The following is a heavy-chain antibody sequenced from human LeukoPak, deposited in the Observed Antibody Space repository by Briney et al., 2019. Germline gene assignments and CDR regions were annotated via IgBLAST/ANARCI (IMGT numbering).Heavy chain of an antibody. CDR3: ARTRYYYDSSGYTLNWFDP. Sequence: ASVTVSCKASGYTFTSYGISWVRQAPGQGLEWTGWISAYNGNTNYAQKLQGSVTMTTDTSTSTAYMELRSLRSDDTAVYYCARTRYYYDSSGYTLNWFDPWGQGTLVTVSS. J-gene: IGHJ5*02. CDR2: ISAYNGNT. D-gene: IGHD3-22*01. V-gene: IGHV1-18*01. CDR1: GYTFTSYG.